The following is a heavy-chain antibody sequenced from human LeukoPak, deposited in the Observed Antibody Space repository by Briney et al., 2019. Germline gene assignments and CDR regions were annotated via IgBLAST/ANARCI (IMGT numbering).Heavy chain of an antibody. D-gene: IGHD6-13*01. CDR2: ISYDGSNK. CDR1: GFTCSSYG. J-gene: IGHJ4*02. Sequence: GRSLRLSCAASGFTCSSYGMHWVRQAPGKGLEWVAVISYDGSNKYYADSVKGRFTISSDNSKTTLYLQMNSLRAEDTAVYYCAKGSSSSWYYRYFDYWGQGTLVTVSS. V-gene: IGHV3-30*18. CDR3: AKGSSSSWYYRYFDY.